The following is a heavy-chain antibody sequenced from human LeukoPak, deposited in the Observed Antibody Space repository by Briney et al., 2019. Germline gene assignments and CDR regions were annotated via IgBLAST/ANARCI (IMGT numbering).Heavy chain of an antibody. CDR2: ISSSSSYI. CDR3: ARQDGYTQGFWFDP. V-gene: IGHV3-21*01. J-gene: IGHJ5*02. Sequence: PGGSLRLSCAASGFTFSSYIMNWVRQAPGEGLEWVSSISSSSSYIYYADSVKGRFTISRDNAKNSLYLQMNSLRAEDTAVYYCARQDGYTQGFWFDPWGQGTLVTVSS. CDR1: GFTFSSYI. D-gene: IGHD5-24*01.